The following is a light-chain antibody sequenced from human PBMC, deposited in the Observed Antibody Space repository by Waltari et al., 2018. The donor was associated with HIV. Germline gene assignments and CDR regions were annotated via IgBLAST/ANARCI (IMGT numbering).Light chain of an antibody. V-gene: IGLV2-11*01. J-gene: IGLJ2*01. CDR1: GSDVGNFNF. Sequence: QSALTQPRSVSGSPGQSVTISCTRTGSDVGNFNFVSWYQHLPAKAPKLPIYYVTMRPACVPVRSPVSNSGDTASLTISGLQAEAEADYYCCTYAAKYVLFGGWTNLTVL. CDR2: YVT. CDR3: CTYAAKYVL.